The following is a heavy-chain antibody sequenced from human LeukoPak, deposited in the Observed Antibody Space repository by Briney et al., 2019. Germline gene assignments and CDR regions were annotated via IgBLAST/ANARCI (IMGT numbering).Heavy chain of an antibody. CDR3: TRHLTIVGATPFDY. J-gene: IGHJ4*02. D-gene: IGHD1-26*01. CDR2: IRRKANNYAT. CDR1: GFTFSGSA. Sequence: GGSLRLSCAASGFTFSGSAMHWVRLASGKGLEWVGRIRRKANNYATAYAASVKGRFTISRDDSKNTAYLQMNSLKTEDTAVYYCTRHLTIVGATPFDYWGQGTLVTVSS. V-gene: IGHV3-73*01.